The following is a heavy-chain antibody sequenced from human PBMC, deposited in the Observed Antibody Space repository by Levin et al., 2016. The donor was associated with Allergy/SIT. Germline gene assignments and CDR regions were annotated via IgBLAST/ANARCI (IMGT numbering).Heavy chain of an antibody. V-gene: IGHV3-53*01. CDR1: GFSVTDNY. CDR3: ARGPRSPQWFGENMARGGFHYGMDV. J-gene: IGHJ6*02. CDR2: IYTAEST. Sequence: GESLKISCAASGFSVTDNYMNWVRQAPGKGLEWVSVIYTAESTYYVDSVKGRFIISRDTSKNSLYLQMNYLTAEDTAVYYCARGPRSPQWFGENMARGGFHYGMDVWGQGTTVTVSS. D-gene: IGHD3-10*01.